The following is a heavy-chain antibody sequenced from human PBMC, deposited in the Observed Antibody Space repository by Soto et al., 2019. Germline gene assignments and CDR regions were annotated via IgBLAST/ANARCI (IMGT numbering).Heavy chain of an antibody. J-gene: IGHJ4*02. D-gene: IGHD3-22*01. CDR2: INPDGIKK. CDR1: GFTFSPTW. CDR3: GSGYSSRPVFKDYWEY. V-gene: IGHV3-7*01. Sequence: GGSLRPSFAASGFTFSPTWVTWFRQSPGKGLEWVANINPDGIKKFTVDSVKGRFTISRDNAKTPPNRQRTSLRAQDTAVNSCGSGYSSRPVFKDYWEYWGQGALLTSPQ.